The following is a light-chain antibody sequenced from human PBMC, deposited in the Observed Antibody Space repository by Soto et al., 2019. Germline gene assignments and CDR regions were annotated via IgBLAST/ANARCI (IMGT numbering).Light chain of an antibody. V-gene: IGKV3-20*01. CDR1: QSISTY. CDR2: GAS. CDR3: QQYGSSPLIS. J-gene: IGKJ5*01. Sequence: EIVLTQSPATLSLSPGERATLSCRASQSISTYLAWYQQKPGQAPRLLIYGASSRATGIPDRFSGSGSGRDFTLTISGLEPEDFAVYYCQQYGSSPLISFGQGTRLEI.